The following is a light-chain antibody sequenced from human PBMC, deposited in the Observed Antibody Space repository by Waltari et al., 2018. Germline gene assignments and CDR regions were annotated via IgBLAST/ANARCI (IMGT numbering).Light chain of an antibody. CDR2: EVT. CDR3: SSFTTTSTSV. V-gene: IGLV2-14*01. J-gene: IGLJ1*01. CDR1: SGRIGSYNS. Sequence: QSALTQPASVSGSLGQSITLPCTGTSGRIGSYNSVSWYQQYPGKAPQLIIYEVTNRPSGVSYRFSGSKSGNTASLTISRLQGQDEADYYCSSFTTTSTSVFGTGTKVSVL.